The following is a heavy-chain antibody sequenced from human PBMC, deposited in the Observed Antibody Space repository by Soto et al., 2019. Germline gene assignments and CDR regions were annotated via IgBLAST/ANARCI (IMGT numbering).Heavy chain of an antibody. V-gene: IGHV3-74*01. CDR1: GSTFSNDW. CDR3: ARDRSYSLDV. CDR2: INSDGSST. Sequence: EVQLVESGGGLLQPGGSLRLSCAVSGSTFSNDWMHWVRQAPGKGLVWVSHINSDGSSTNSADFVKGRFTIARDNAKNTVYLQMNSLRAEDTAVYSCARDRSYSLDVWGLGTAVTVSS. J-gene: IGHJ6*02.